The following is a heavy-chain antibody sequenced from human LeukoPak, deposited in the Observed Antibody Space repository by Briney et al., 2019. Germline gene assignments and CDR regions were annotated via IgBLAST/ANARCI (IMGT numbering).Heavy chain of an antibody. CDR2: ISAYNGNT. Sequence: GASVKVSCKASGYAFTSYGISLVRQAPGQGLEWMGWISAYNGNTNYAQKLQGRVTMTTDTSTSTAYMELRSLRSDDTAVYYCARDIALMFGSSGWQSFDYWGQGTLVTVSS. J-gene: IGHJ4*02. CDR3: ARDIALMFGSSGWQSFDY. D-gene: IGHD6-19*01. V-gene: IGHV1-18*01. CDR1: GYAFTSYG.